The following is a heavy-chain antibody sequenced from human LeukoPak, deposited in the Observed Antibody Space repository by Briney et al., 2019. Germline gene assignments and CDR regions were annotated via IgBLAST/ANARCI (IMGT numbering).Heavy chain of an antibody. CDR2: IRYDGSTK. CDR1: GFTFSSYG. J-gene: IGHJ4*02. Sequence: AGGSLRLSCAASGFTFSSYGMHWVRQAPGKGLEWVAFIRYDGSTKYYADSVKGRFTISRDNSKNTLYVQMSSLRAEDTAVYYCAKRSYYYDSSGPFDYWGQGTLVTVSS. D-gene: IGHD3-22*01. CDR3: AKRSYYYDSSGPFDY. V-gene: IGHV3-30*02.